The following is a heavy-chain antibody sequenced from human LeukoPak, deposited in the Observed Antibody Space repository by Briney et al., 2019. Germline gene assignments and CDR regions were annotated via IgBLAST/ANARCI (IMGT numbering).Heavy chain of an antibody. CDR3: AKEGYDFSTFDI. J-gene: IGHJ3*02. CDR1: GFTFSSYA. D-gene: IGHD3-3*01. V-gene: IGHV3-23*01. Sequence: GGSLRLSCAASGFTFSSYAMSWVRQAPGKGLEWVSAISGCGGSTYYADSVKGRFTISRDNSKNTLYLQMNSLGAEDTAVYYCAKEGYDFSTFDIWGQGTMVTVSS. CDR2: ISGCGGST.